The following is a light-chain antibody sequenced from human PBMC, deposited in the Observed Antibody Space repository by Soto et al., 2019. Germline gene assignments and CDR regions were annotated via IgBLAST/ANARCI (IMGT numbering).Light chain of an antibody. J-gene: IGKJ5*01. CDR2: DAS. V-gene: IGKV3-11*01. CDR1: QSVSSY. CDR3: QQRSNWRST. Sequence: EIVLTQSPATLSLSPGERATLSCRASQSVSSYLAWYQQKPGQAPRLLIYDASNRATGIPARFSGSGSGTDFTLTISSLEPEDFVVYYCQQRSNWRSTFGQGTRLEIK.